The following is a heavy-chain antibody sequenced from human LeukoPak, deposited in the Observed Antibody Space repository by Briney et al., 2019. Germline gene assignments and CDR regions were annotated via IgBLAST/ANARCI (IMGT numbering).Heavy chain of an antibody. Sequence: ASVKVSCKASGGTFSSYAISWVRQAPGQGLEWMGWISAYNGNTNYAQKLQGRVTMTTDTSTSTAYMELRSLRSDDTAVYYCARGSIGDSSGWNPFDYWGQGTLVTVSS. J-gene: IGHJ4*02. V-gene: IGHV1-18*01. D-gene: IGHD6-19*01. CDR2: ISAYNGNT. CDR1: GGTFSSYA. CDR3: ARGSIGDSSGWNPFDY.